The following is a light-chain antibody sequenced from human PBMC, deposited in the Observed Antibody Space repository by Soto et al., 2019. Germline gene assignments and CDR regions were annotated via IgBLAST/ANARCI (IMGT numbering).Light chain of an antibody. CDR3: QQYGGSLT. J-gene: IGKJ4*01. CDR2: GAS. CDR1: QSVSSSY. Sequence: EIVLGQPLGSLSLSPGNRATISCXSSQSVSSSYLAWYQQKPGQAPRLLIYGASSRATGIPDRFSGSGSGTDFTLTISRLEPEDFAVYYCQQYGGSLTFGGGTKVDIK. V-gene: IGKV3-20*01.